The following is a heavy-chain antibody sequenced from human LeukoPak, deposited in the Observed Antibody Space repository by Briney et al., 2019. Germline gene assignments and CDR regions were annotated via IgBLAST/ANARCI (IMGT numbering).Heavy chain of an antibody. Sequence: ASVKVSSRTSGYDFSTYGITWVRQAPGQGLEYMGWIRPSNGNRNYAQKVQDRVTLTTDTSTSTVYMELRSLRSDDTAVYYCARAFSASKSCDYWGQGTLVTVSS. CDR2: IRPSNGNR. CDR1: GYDFSTYG. D-gene: IGHD6-19*01. V-gene: IGHV1-18*01. J-gene: IGHJ4*02. CDR3: ARAFSASKSCDY.